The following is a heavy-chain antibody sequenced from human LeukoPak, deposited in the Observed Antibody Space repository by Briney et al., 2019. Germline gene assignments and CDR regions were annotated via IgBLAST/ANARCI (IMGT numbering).Heavy chain of an antibody. Sequence: SETLSLTCTVSGGSISSYYWSWIRQPPGKGLEWIGYIYYSGSTNYNPSLKSRVTISVDTSKNQFSLKLSSVTAADTAVYYCAREGYWGSRYYYYYYMDVWGKGTTVTISS. J-gene: IGHJ6*03. D-gene: IGHD7-27*01. CDR3: AREGYWGSRYYYYYYMDV. V-gene: IGHV4-59*01. CDR1: GGSISSYY. CDR2: IYYSGST.